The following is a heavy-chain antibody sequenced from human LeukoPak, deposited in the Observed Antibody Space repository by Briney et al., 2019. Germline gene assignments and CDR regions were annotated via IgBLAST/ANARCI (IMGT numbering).Heavy chain of an antibody. Sequence: GASVKVSCKASGGTFSSYAISWVRQAPGQGLEWMGGIIPIFGTANYAQKFQGRVTITADESTSTAYMELSSLRSEDTAVYYCARDPDRYCSGGSCYSDDYWGQGTLVTVSS. V-gene: IGHV1-69*01. J-gene: IGHJ4*02. D-gene: IGHD2-15*01. CDR1: GGTFSSYA. CDR3: ARDPDRYCSGGSCYSDDY. CDR2: IIPIFGTA.